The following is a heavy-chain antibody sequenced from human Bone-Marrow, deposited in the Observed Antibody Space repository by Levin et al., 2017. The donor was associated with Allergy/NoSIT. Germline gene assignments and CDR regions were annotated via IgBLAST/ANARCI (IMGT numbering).Heavy chain of an antibody. CDR2: INPRGGST. CDR3: ARDLSGGLPDAFDN. Sequence: ASVKVSCKASGYSFTSHYLHWVRQAPGQGLEWMAIINPRGGSTTYAQKFQGRVTMTSDTSTSTVYMELSSLRSDDTAVYYCARDLSGGLPDAFDNWGQGTIVSVSS. V-gene: IGHV1-46*01. D-gene: IGHD1-1*01. J-gene: IGHJ3*02. CDR1: GYSFTSHY.